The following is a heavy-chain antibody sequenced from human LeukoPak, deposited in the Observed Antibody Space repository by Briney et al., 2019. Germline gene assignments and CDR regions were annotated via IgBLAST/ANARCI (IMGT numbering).Heavy chain of an antibody. Sequence: SETLSLTCTISGASMSNYYWSWIRQPPGKRPEWMAYISDSGSDIYNPSLKSRVAISVDTSKNQFSLKVTSVTAADTAVCFCARHRRNYYGTGGSPFDFWGQGILVTVSS. CDR3: ARHRRNYYGTGGSPFDF. V-gene: IGHV4-59*08. CDR1: GASMSNYY. CDR2: ISDSGSD. J-gene: IGHJ4*02. D-gene: IGHD3-10*01.